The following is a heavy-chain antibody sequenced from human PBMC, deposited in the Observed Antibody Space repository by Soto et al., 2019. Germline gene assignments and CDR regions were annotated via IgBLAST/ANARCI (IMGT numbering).Heavy chain of an antibody. J-gene: IGHJ6*02. CDR3: SIAYAFLEWLLYIYYYYYGMDV. D-gene: IGHD3-3*01. CDR2: ISAYNGNT. CDR1: GYTFTSYG. V-gene: IGHV1-18*04. Sequence: GASVKVSCKASGYTFTSYGISWVRQAPGQGLEWMGWISAYNGNTNYAQKLQGRVTMTTDTSTSTAYMELRSLRSDDTAVYYSSIAYAFLEWLLYIYYYYYGMDVCGQRTTVTLS.